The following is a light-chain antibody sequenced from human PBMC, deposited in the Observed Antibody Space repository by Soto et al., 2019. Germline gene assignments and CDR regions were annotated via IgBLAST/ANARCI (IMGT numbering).Light chain of an antibody. CDR1: QSVLYSSNNKNY. V-gene: IGKV4-1*01. CDR2: WPS. J-gene: IGKJ2*01. CDR3: QQYYGPPYT. Sequence: DIVMTQSPDSLAVSLGERATINCKSSQSVLYSSNNKNYLAWYQQKPGQTPKVLIYWPSTRESGVPDRFSDSGSGTDFTLASSGLQAEDVAVYYCQQYYGPPYTFGQGTKVESK.